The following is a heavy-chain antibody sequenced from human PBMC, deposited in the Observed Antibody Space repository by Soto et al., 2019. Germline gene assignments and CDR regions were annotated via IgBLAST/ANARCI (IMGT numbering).Heavy chain of an antibody. CDR2: IYGGGTT. Sequence: VQLVQSGGGLVQPGGSLRLSCAASGFSVSNNYMGWVRQAPGKGLEWVSVIYGGGTTYYADSVKGRFTISRQSSENTLYLQMNSLRAEDTAVYYCARGYGSPDYWGQGTLVTVSS. J-gene: IGHJ4*02. D-gene: IGHD3-10*01. V-gene: IGHV3-53*04. CDR1: GFSVSNNY. CDR3: ARGYGSPDY.